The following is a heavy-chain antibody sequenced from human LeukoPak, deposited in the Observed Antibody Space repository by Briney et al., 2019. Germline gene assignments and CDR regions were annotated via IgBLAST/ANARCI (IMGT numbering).Heavy chain of an antibody. V-gene: IGHV4-59*01. Sequence: SETLSLTCTVSGGSISSYYWSWIRQPPGKRLEWIGYIYCSGNTKYNPSLKSRVTISVDTSKNQFSLKLSSVTAADTAVYYCARAPYFSESSGYYGFFQHWGQGTLVTVSS. CDR1: GGSISSYY. D-gene: IGHD3-22*01. J-gene: IGHJ1*01. CDR2: IYCSGNT. CDR3: ARAPYFSESSGYYGFFQH.